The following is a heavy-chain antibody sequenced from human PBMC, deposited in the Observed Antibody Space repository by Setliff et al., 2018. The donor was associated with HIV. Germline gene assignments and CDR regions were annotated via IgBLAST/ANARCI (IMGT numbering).Heavy chain of an antibody. CDR2: IKGDGSIT. D-gene: IGHD4-4*01. CDR3: ARDYSNVGFDL. J-gene: IGHJ2*01. Sequence: GSLGLSCAASGFTFSAYWMHWVRQSPGRGLVGVSHIKGDGSITKYADSVKGRFTISRDNAKNTLYLQMNSLRAEDTAVYYCARDYSNVGFDLWGRGTLVTVSS. V-gene: IGHV3-74*03. CDR1: GFTFSAYW.